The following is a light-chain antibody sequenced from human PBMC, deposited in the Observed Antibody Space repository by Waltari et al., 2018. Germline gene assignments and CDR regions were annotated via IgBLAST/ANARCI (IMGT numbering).Light chain of an antibody. CDR3: QQYHSFPYT. J-gene: IGKJ2*01. CDR2: WAS. V-gene: IGKV4-1*01. Sequence: DIVMTQSPDSLAVSLGERAHINCKSGQSVLYSSNNKDYLAWYQQKPGQPPKLLFYWASTRESGVPDRFSGSGSGTDFTLTISSLQAEDVAVYYCQQYHSFPYTFGQGTKLEIK. CDR1: QSVLYSSNNKDY.